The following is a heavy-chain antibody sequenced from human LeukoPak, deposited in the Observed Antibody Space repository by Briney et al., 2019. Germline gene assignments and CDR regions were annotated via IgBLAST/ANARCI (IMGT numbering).Heavy chain of an antibody. Sequence: SETLSLTCAVSGYSISSGYYWGWIRQPPGKGLEWIGNIYHSGNNYYNPSLKSRVTISVDTSKNQFSLKLSSVTAADTALYYCVSNWRSSGYYYGYWGQETLVTVSS. CDR1: GYSISSGYY. CDR3: VSNWRSSGYYYGY. D-gene: IGHD3-22*01. J-gene: IGHJ4*02. CDR2: IYHSGNN. V-gene: IGHV4-38-2*01.